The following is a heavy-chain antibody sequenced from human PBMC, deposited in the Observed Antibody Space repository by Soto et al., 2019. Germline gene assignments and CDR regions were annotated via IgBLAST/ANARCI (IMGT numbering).Heavy chain of an antibody. CDR2: IWYDGSNK. CDR1: GFTFSSYG. CDR3: ARELHSGYDAFDI. Sequence: GGSLRLSCAASGFTFSSYGMHWVRQAPGKGLEWVAVIWYDGSNKYYADSVKGRFTISRDNSKNTLYLQMNSLRAEDTAVYYCARELHSGYDAFDIWGQGTMVTVSS. J-gene: IGHJ3*02. V-gene: IGHV3-33*01. D-gene: IGHD5-12*01.